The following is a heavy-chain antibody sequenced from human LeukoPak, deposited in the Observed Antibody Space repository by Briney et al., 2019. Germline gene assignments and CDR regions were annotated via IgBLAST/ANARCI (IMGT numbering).Heavy chain of an antibody. CDR3: ARKDCSGGSCYSDY. Sequence: GGSLRLSCAASGFTFSSYSMNWVRQAPGKGLEWVSSISSSSSYIYHADSVKGRFTISRDNAKNSLYLQMNSLRAEDTAVYYCARKDCSGGSCYSDYWGQGTLVTVSS. V-gene: IGHV3-21*01. CDR1: GFTFSSYS. D-gene: IGHD2-15*01. CDR2: ISSSSSYI. J-gene: IGHJ4*02.